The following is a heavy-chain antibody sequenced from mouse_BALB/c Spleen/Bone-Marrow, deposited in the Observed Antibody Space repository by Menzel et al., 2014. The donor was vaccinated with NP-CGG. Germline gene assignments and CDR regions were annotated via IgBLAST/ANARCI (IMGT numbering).Heavy chain of an antibody. CDR1: GYTFTSYY. V-gene: IGHV1S81*02. Sequence: VQLQQSGAELVKPGASVKLSCKASGYTFTSYYMYWVKQRPGQGLEWIGEINPSNGGTNFNEKFKSKATLTVDKSSSTAYMQPSSLTSEDSAVYYCTREGDSPLAYWGQGTLVTVSA. CDR2: INPSNGGT. J-gene: IGHJ3*01. D-gene: IGHD2-13*01. CDR3: TREGDSPLAY.